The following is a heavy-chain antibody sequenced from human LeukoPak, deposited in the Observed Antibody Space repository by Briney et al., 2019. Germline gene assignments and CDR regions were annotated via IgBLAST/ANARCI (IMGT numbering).Heavy chain of an antibody. CDR2: ISGSGGST. CDR3: PKYNIPNYYYYYMDV. CDR1: GFTFSSYA. J-gene: IGHJ6*03. Sequence: GGSLRLSCAASGFTFSSYAMSWVRQAPGKGLEWVSAISGSGGSTYYADSVKGRFTISRDNSKNTLYLQMNSLRAEDTAVYYCPKYNIPNYYYYYMDVWRKGTTVTVCS. D-gene: IGHD1-14*01. V-gene: IGHV3-23*01.